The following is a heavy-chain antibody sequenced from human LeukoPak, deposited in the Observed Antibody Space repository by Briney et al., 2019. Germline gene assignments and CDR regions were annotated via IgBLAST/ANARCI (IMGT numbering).Heavy chain of an antibody. Sequence: GGSLRLSCAASGFTFSSYAMHWVRQAPGKGLEYISTISTNGGRTYYANSVKGRFTISRDNSKNTVYLQMGSLRAEDMAVYYCARERRGDDAFDIWGQGTMVTVSS. CDR3: ARERRGDDAFDI. J-gene: IGHJ3*02. D-gene: IGHD3-16*01. CDR1: GFTFSSYA. CDR2: ISTNGGRT. V-gene: IGHV3-64*01.